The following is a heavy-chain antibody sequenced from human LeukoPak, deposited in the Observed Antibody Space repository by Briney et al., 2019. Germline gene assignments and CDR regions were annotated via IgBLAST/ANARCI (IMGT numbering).Heavy chain of an antibody. V-gene: IGHV4-59*08. CDR3: ARAVSGYYPDY. J-gene: IGHJ4*02. CDR2: IYYSGST. Sequence: SETLSLTCTVSGGSISSYYWSWIRQPPGKGLEWIGYIYYSGSTNYNPSLKSRVTISVDTSKNQFSLKLSSVTAADTAMYYCARAVSGYYPDYWGQGTLVTVSS. D-gene: IGHD3-22*01. CDR1: GGSISSYY.